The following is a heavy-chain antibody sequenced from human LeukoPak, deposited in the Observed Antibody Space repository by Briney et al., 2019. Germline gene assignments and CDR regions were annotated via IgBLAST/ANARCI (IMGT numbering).Heavy chain of an antibody. V-gene: IGHV3-21*01. D-gene: IGHD2-2*01. CDR2: ISRSSSYI. J-gene: IGHJ6*04. Sequence: GGSLRLSCAASGFTFSSYSMNWVRQAPGKRRGRVSSISRSSSYIYYADSVKGRFTISRDNAKNSLYLQMNSLRAEDTAVYYCARDGANCSSTSCYRVWYYYYGMDVWGKGTTVTVSS. CDR1: GFTFSSYS. CDR3: ARDGANCSSTSCYRVWYYYYGMDV.